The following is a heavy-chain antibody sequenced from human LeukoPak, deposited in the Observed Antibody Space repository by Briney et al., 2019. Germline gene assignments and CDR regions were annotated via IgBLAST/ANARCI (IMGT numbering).Heavy chain of an antibody. CDR2: VSGSGGNT. CDR3: ATSGLRSGYYV. J-gene: IGHJ4*02. D-gene: IGHD3-10*02. Sequence: GGSLRLSCAASGFTFSSHAMSWVRQAPGKGLEWVSTVSGSGGNTYYTDSVKGRFTISRDNSKNTLYLQMNSLRAEDTAVYYCATSGLRSGYYVWGQGTLVTASS. CDR1: GFTFSSHA. V-gene: IGHV3-23*01.